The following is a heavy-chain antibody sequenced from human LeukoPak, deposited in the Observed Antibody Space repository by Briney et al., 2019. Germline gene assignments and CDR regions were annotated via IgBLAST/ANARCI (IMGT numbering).Heavy chain of an antibody. J-gene: IGHJ4*02. Sequence: GGSLRLSCAASGFTFSSYSMNWVRQAPGKGLVWVSRIDSDGSSTNYADSVKGRFTISRDNSKNTLYLQMNSLRAEDTAVYYCARDRYYYDSSGYYYPDYWGQGTLVTVSS. CDR3: ARDRYYYDSSGYYYPDY. CDR2: IDSDGSST. V-gene: IGHV3-74*01. D-gene: IGHD3-22*01. CDR1: GFTFSSYS.